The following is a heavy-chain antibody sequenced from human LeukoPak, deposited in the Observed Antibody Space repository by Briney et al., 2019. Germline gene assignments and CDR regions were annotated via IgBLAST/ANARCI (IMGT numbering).Heavy chain of an antibody. CDR3: TTDTLGYCSSTSCYGSYYYYYYGMDV. D-gene: IGHD2-2*01. V-gene: IGHV3-15*01. CDR1: GFTFSNDW. CDR2: IKRKTGGGTT. J-gene: IGHJ6*04. Sequence: GGALTLSCAGSGFTFSNDWMSWVRQAPGKGLDWVGRIKRKTGGGTTDYAARVGGRLTISRDDSKNTLYLQRNSLKNEDTAVYYCTTDTLGYCSSTSCYGSYYYYYYGMDVWGKGTTVSVSS.